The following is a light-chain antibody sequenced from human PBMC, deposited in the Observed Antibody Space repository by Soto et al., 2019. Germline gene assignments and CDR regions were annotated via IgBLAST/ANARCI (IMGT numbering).Light chain of an antibody. V-gene: IGLV2-11*01. CDR3: CSYAGTYTPVV. Sequence: QSALTQPRSVSGSPGQSVAISCTGTSSDVGTYKYVSWYQQHPDKAPKLIIYDVTERPSGVPDRFSASKSGNTASLTISGLQTEDEADYYCCSYAGTYTPVVFGGGTKLTVL. CDR2: DVT. J-gene: IGLJ2*01. CDR1: SSDVGTYKY.